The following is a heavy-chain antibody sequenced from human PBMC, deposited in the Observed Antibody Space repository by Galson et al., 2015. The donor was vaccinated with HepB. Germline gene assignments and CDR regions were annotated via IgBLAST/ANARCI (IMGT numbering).Heavy chain of an antibody. Sequence: SVKVSCKASGYKFTDNYVHWVRQAPGQALAWIGWINPYRGDTHYAESLQGRVTMTSDASITTAYMELSGLTFDDTAVYYCARADPATRGMDVWGQGTTVIVSS. D-gene: IGHD1-26*01. J-gene: IGHJ6*02. CDR2: INPYRGDT. CDR3: ARADPATRGMDV. V-gene: IGHV1-2*02. CDR1: GYKFTDNY.